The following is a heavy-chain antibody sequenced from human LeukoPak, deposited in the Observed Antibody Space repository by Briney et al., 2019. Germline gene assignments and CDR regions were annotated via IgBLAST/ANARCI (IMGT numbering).Heavy chain of an antibody. V-gene: IGHV4-31*03. CDR2: IYYSGST. J-gene: IGHJ4*02. CDR1: GGSISSGGYY. CDR3: ARDRVGVTIGY. D-gene: IGHD1-26*01. Sequence: SSQTLSLTCTVSGGSISSGGYYWSWIRQHPGKGLEWIGYIYYSGSTHYKPSLKSRVTISLDTSKNQFSLRLTSVTAADTAVYYCARDRVGVTIGYWGQGTLVTVSS.